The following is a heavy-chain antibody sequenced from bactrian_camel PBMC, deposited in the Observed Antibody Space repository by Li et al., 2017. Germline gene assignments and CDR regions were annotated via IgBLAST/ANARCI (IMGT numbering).Heavy chain of an antibody. CDR3: AARGPYCYTKLSVRDFTY. Sequence: HVQLVESGGGSVQAGESLRLSCAASGYTYSSNCMGWARRPPGKEREGVARIATGSGNTYYADSVKGRFTISQDNAKNTMYLQMNSLKPEDTAMYYCAARGPYCYTKLSVRDFTYWGQGTQ. J-gene: IGHJ6*01. D-gene: IGHD2*01. V-gene: IGHV3S1*01. CDR2: IATGSGNT. CDR1: GYTYSSNC.